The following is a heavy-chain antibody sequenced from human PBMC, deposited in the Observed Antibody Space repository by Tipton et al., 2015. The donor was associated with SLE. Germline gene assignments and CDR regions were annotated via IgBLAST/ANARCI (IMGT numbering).Heavy chain of an antibody. Sequence: TLSLTCAVSGGSITSSGYSWSWIRQPPGKGLEWIGYIHQSGSAKYNPSLKSRVNISIDRSKNQFSLRLSSVTAADTAVYFCARGVGGHIFYYFYGLDVWGQGTTVTVSS. CDR2: IHQSGSA. CDR1: GGSITSSGYS. CDR3: ARGVGGHIFYYFYGLDV. J-gene: IGHJ6*02. D-gene: IGHD2/OR15-2a*01. V-gene: IGHV4-30-2*01.